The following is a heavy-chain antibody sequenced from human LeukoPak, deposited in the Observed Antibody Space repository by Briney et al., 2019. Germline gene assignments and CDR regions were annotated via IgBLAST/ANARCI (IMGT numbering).Heavy chain of an antibody. CDR1: GGSISSYY. CDR2: IYYSGST. CDR3: ARDRTRRSYYDSSGYSGAFDI. J-gene: IGHJ3*02. Sequence: PWETLSLTCTVSGGSISSYYWSWIRQPPGKGLEWIGYIYYSGSTNYNPSLKSRVTISVDTSKNQFSLKLSSVTAADTAMYYCARDRTRRSYYDSSGYSGAFDIWGQGTMVTVSS. D-gene: IGHD3-22*01. V-gene: IGHV4-59*01.